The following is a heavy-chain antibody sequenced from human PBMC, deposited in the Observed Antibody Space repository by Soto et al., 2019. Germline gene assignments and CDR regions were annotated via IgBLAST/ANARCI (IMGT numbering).Heavy chain of an antibody. CDR3: AREGPAPYYYYGMDV. CDR1: GYTFTNYG. CDR2: ISGYNGNT. Sequence: QVQLVQSGAEVKKPGASVKVSCKASGYTFTNYGFSWVRQAPGQGLEWMGWISGYNGNTKYVEKFPGTVTRTADTSTSTAHMELGSLRSDDTAVYYCAREGPAPYYYYGMDVWGQGTAVTVSS. V-gene: IGHV1-18*01. J-gene: IGHJ6*02.